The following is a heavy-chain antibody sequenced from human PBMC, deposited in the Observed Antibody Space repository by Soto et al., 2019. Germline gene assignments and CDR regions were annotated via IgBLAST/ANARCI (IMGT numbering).Heavy chain of an antibody. D-gene: IGHD3-3*01. CDR2: IYYSGST. CDR3: AREHPFDFWSGDYQVGHYYFDY. CDR1: GGSVRSGNYY. Sequence: QVQLQESGPGLVKPSETLSLTCTVSGGSVRSGNYYWSWIRQPPGKGLEWIGYIYYSGSTNYNPSLQSRVTISVDTSKNQFSLKLSSVTAADTAVYYCAREHPFDFWSGDYQVGHYYFDYWGQGTLVTVPS. V-gene: IGHV4-61*01. J-gene: IGHJ4*02.